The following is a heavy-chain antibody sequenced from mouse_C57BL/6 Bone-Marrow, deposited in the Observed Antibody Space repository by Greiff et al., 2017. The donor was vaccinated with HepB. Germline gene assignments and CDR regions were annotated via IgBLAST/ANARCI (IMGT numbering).Heavy chain of an antibody. V-gene: IGHV1-81*01. CDR3: ARLCLMTTVVERDLDY. D-gene: IGHD1-1*01. Sequence: VQLVESGAELARPGASVKLSCKASGYTFTSYGISWVKQRTGQGLEWIGEIYPRSGNTYYNEKFKGKATLTADKSSSTAYMELRSLTSEDSGVYCCARLCLMTTVVERDLDYWGQGTTLAVSS. CDR2: IYPRSGNT. J-gene: IGHJ2*01. CDR1: GYTFTSYG.